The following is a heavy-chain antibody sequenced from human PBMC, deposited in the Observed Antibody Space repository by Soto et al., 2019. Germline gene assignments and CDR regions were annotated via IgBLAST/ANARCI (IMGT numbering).Heavy chain of an antibody. Sequence: SETLSLTXAVYGGSFSGYYWSWIRQPPGKGLEWIGEINHSGSTNYNPSLKSRVTISVDTSKNQFSLKLSSVTAADTAVYYCARWARRGWNYVRAYYYYGMDVWGQGTTVTVSS. J-gene: IGHJ6*02. CDR1: GGSFSGYY. CDR2: INHSGST. CDR3: ARWARRGWNYVRAYYYYGMDV. V-gene: IGHV4-34*01. D-gene: IGHD1-7*01.